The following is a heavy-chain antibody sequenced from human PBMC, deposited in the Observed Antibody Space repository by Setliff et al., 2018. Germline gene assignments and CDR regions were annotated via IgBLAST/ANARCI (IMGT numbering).Heavy chain of an antibody. CDR1: GGTFKNFA. CDR3: ARGKMDVVAAGGKYCAMDV. Sequence: SVKVSCKASGGTFKNFAISWVRQAPGQGLEWMGGIIPMFCSGNYAQRFQGRVTITADESTSTVYMELTSLRPEDTAVYYCARGKMDVVAAGGKYCAMDVWGQGTAVTVSS. J-gene: IGHJ6*02. D-gene: IGHD6-13*01. V-gene: IGHV1-69*13. CDR2: IIPMFCSG.